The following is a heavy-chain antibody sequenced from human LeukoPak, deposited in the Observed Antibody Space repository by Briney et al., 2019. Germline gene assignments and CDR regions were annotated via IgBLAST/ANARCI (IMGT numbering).Heavy chain of an antibody. Sequence: PGGSLRLSCAVSGITLSNYGMSWVRQAPGKGLEWVSGISGSGGSTYYADSVKGRFTISRDNSKNTLHLQMNSLRVEDTAVYYCAKGDSSGFGPPPVYWGQGTLVTVSS. J-gene: IGHJ4*02. D-gene: IGHD3-22*01. CDR1: GITLSNYG. V-gene: IGHV3-23*01. CDR3: AKGDSSGFGPPPVY. CDR2: ISGSGGST.